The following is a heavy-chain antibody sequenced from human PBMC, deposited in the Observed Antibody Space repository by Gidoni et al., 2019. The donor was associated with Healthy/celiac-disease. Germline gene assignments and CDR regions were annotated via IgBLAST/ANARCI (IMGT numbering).Heavy chain of an antibody. J-gene: IGHJ4*02. D-gene: IGHD3-10*01. CDR2: IYYSGST. V-gene: IGHV4-59*01. CDR1: GGSISSYY. CDR3: ARAGGYSLFDY. Sequence: QVQLQESGPGLVKPSETLSLTCTVSGGSISSYYWSWIRQPPGKGLEWIGYIYYSGSTNYNPSLKSRVTISVDTSKNQFSLKLSSVTAADTAVYYCARAGGYSLFDYWGQGTLVTVSS.